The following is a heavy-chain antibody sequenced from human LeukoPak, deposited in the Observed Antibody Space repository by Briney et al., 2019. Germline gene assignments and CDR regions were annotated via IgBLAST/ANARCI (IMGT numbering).Heavy chain of an antibody. D-gene: IGHD2-8*01. CDR2: IYHSGGT. CDR3: ATNGYYCIDV. Sequence: SETLSLTCIVSGGSISSTTYYYWGWIRQPPGKGLEWIGEIYHSGGTNYNPSLKSRITISVDKSQNQFSLKVNSLTAADTAVYYCATNGYYCIDVWGKGTTVTVSS. V-gene: IGHV4-39*07. J-gene: IGHJ6*03. CDR1: GGSISSTTYYY.